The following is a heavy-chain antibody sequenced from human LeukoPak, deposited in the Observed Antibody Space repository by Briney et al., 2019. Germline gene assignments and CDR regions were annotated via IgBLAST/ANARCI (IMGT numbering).Heavy chain of an antibody. J-gene: IGHJ4*02. CDR1: GFTFSSYA. CDR3: AKTKPYGTTWYGGID. Sequence: GGSLRLSCVASGFTFSSYAMSWVRQAPGKGLEWVSAIRESGGSTHYADSVKGRFTISRDNSKNTLYLQMNSLGAEDTAVYYCAKTKPYGTTWYGGIDWGQGALVTVSS. CDR2: IRESGGST. V-gene: IGHV3-23*01. D-gene: IGHD6-13*01.